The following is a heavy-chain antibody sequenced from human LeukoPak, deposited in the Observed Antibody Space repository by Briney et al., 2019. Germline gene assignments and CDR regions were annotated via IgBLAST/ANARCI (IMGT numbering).Heavy chain of an antibody. CDR1: GFTFSNFG. Sequence: GGSLRLSCAASGFTFSNFGMNWVRQAPGKGLEWISYISTSTNTIYYADSVKGRFTISRDNAKNSLYLQMNSLRAEDTAVYYCARGQPPSYWGQGTLVTVSS. J-gene: IGHJ4*02. V-gene: IGHV3-48*01. CDR3: ARGQPPSY. CDR2: ISTSTNTI. D-gene: IGHD5-18*01.